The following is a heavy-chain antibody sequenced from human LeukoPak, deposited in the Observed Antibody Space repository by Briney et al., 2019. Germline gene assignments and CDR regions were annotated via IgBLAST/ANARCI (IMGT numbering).Heavy chain of an antibody. CDR2: ISAYNGNT. V-gene: IGHV1-18*01. CDR1: GYTFTSYG. CDR3: ARPERYYYDSSGYYYLFDY. D-gene: IGHD3-22*01. J-gene: IGHJ4*02. Sequence: ASVKVSCKASGYTFTSYGISWVRQAPGQGLEWMGWISAYNGNTNYAQKLQGRVTMTTDTSTSTAYMELRSLRSDDTAVYYCARPERYYYDSSGYYYLFDYWGQGTLVTVSS.